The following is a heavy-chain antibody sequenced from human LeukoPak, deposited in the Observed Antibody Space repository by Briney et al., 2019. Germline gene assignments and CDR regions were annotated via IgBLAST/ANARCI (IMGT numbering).Heavy chain of an antibody. CDR2: INPNTGGT. V-gene: IGHV1-2*02. CDR1: GYTFTGYY. Sequence: AAVKVSCKASGYTFTGYYIHWVRQAPVQGLEWMGWINPNTGGTNYAQKFQGRVTMTRDTSISTAYMELSRLRSDDTAVYYCARDIYEEDLPDYWGQGTLVTVSS. D-gene: IGHD3-3*01. J-gene: IGHJ4*02. CDR3: ARDIYEEDLPDY.